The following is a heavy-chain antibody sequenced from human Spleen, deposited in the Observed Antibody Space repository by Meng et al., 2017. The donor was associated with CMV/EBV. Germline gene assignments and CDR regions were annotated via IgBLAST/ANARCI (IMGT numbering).Heavy chain of an antibody. J-gene: IGHJ4*02. D-gene: IGHD6-19*01. V-gene: IGHV1-18*01. CDR3: ARDASIAVAYFDY. Sequence: QVQLVQSGAGVKKPGSSVKVSCKASGGTFSSYAISWVRQAPGQGLEWMGWISAYNGNTNYAQKLQGRVTMTTDTSTSTAYMELRSLRSEDTAVYYCARDASIAVAYFDYWGQGTLVTVSS. CDR1: GGTFSSYA. CDR2: ISAYNGNT.